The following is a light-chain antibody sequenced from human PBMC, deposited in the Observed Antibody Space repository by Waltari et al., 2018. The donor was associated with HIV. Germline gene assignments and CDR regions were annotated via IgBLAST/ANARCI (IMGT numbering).Light chain of an antibody. Sequence: EIVMTQSPATLSVSPVERATLSCRASQSVSSNLAWYQQKPGQAPRLLIYGASTRATGIPARFSGSGSGTYFTLTISSLQSEDFAVYYCQQYNNWPPWTFGQGTKVEIK. V-gene: IGKV3-15*01. CDR3: QQYNNWPPWT. CDR1: QSVSSN. CDR2: GAS. J-gene: IGKJ1*01.